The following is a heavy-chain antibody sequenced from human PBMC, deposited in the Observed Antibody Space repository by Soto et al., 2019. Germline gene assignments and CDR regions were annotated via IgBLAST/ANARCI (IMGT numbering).Heavy chain of an antibody. CDR1: GFSLSTSGVG. D-gene: IGHD3-16*01. Sequence: QITLKESGPTLVKPTQTLTLTCTFSGFSLSTSGVGVGWIRQPPGKALEWLALIYWDDDKRYSPSLKSRLTITKDTSKNQVVLTMTNMDPVDTATYYCAHRSSRGLRLGELPYNWFDPWGQGTLVTVSS. CDR3: AHRSSRGLRLGELPYNWFDP. J-gene: IGHJ5*02. V-gene: IGHV2-5*02. CDR2: IYWDDDK.